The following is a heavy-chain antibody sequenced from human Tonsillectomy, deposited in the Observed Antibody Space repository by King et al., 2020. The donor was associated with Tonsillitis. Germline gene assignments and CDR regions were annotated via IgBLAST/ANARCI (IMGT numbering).Heavy chain of an antibody. CDR1: GGSISSGGYY. CDR2: IYYSVST. Sequence: VQLQESGPGLVKPSQTLSLTCTVSGGSISSGGYYWSWIRQHPGKGLEWIGYIYYSVSTYYNPSLKSRVTISVDTSKNQFSLKLSSVTAAATAVYYFASHPNCSSTSCYVDYWGQGNLVTVSS. V-gene: IGHV4-31*03. J-gene: IGHJ4*02. D-gene: IGHD2-2*01. CDR3: ASHPNCSSTSCYVDY.